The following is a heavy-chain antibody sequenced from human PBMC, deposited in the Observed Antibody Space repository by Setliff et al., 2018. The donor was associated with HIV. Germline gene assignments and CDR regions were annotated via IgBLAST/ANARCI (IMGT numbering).Heavy chain of an antibody. CDR3: ARQLSNSLDY. CDR2: INIYSGNT. D-gene: IGHD7-27*01. J-gene: IGHJ4*02. CDR1: GYTFTTSG. V-gene: IGHV1-18*01. Sequence: ASVKVSCKTSGYTFTTSGISWVRQAPGQGLEWMGWINIYSGNTNYAQKFQGRVTMTRDTSINTAYMELSGLRSDDTAMYYCARQLSNSLDYWGQGTLVTVSS.